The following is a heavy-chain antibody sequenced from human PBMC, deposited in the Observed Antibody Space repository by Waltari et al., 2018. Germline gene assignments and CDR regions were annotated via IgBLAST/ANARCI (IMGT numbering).Heavy chain of an antibody. Sequence: QVQLQESGPGLVKPSETLSLTCTVSGGSISSYYWSWIRQPPGKGLEWIGYIYYSGSTNYNTSLKSLVTISVDTSKNQFSLKLSSVTAADTAVYYCARGDGGNSHDYYYMDVWGKGTTVTVSS. CDR3: ARGDGGNSHDYYYMDV. CDR2: IYYSGST. V-gene: IGHV4-59*01. CDR1: GGSISSYY. J-gene: IGHJ6*03. D-gene: IGHD2-21*02.